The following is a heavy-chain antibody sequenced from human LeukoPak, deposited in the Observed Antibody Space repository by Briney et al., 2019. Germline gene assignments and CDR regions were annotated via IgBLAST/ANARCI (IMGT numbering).Heavy chain of an antibody. CDR3: ARDSQHLNFDH. CDR2: ISQSSTYI. Sequence: GGSLRLSCAASGFTFSTNWMSWVRQAPGRGLEWVSYISQSSTYIDYADSVRGRFTISRDNAKSSLYLQMNSLRADDTAVYYCARDSQHLNFDHWGQGTLVTVSS. D-gene: IGHD3-3*02. J-gene: IGHJ4*02. V-gene: IGHV3-21*05. CDR1: GFTFSTNW.